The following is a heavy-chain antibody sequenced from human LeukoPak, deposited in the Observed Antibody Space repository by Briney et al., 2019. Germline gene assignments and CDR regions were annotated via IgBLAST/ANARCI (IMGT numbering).Heavy chain of an antibody. V-gene: IGHV4-39*01. Sequence: PSETLSLTCTVSGGSISSSSYYWGWIRQPPGKGLEWIGSIYYSGSTYYNPSLKSRVTISVDTSKNQFSLKLSSVTAADTAVYYCAVSADTAMASTWGQGTLVTVSS. CDR2: IYYSGST. CDR1: GGSISSSSYY. J-gene: IGHJ5*02. CDR3: AVSADTAMAST. D-gene: IGHD5-18*01.